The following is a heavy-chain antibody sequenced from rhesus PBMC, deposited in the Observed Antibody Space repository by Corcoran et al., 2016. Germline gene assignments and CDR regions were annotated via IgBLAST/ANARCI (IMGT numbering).Heavy chain of an antibody. V-gene: IGHV4S14*01. D-gene: IGHD1-38*01. Sequence: QVQLQESGPGLVKPSETLSLTCAVSGYSISSGYYWGCIRQPPGKGLGWIGRICGSGWSHFLNPSLKSRVTLSVDTSKHQFSLKLSSVTAADTAVYYCARVVTWNAKDWGQGVLVTVSS. J-gene: IGHJ4*01. CDR2: ICGSGWSH. CDR1: GYSISSGYY. CDR3: ARVVTWNAKD.